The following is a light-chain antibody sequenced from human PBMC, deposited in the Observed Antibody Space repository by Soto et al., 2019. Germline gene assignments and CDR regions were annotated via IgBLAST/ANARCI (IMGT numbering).Light chain of an antibody. CDR1: SSNIGNNP. CDR2: YDD. CDR3: AAWDDSLNVHV. V-gene: IGLV1-36*01. J-gene: IGLJ1*01. Sequence: QSVLTQPPSVSEAPRQRVTISCSGSSSNIGNNPVNWYQQLPGKAPKLLIYYDDLLPSGVSDRFSGSKSGTSASLAISGLQSEDEADYYCAAWDDSLNVHVFGSGTKVTVL.